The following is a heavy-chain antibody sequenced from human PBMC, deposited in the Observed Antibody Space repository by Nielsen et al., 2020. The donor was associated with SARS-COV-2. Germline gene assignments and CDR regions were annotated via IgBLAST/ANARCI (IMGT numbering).Heavy chain of an antibody. J-gene: IGHJ5*02. CDR1: GFTFSRFD. Sequence: GESLKISCAASGFTFSRFDIHWVRQATGKGLEWISTIATGGDTYYRDSVKGRFTISRENAKNSLYLQMNSLRGGDTAVYYCAGLEWLRGWFDPWGQGTLVTVSS. V-gene: IGHV3-13*01. CDR2: IATGGDT. CDR3: AGLEWLRGWFDP. D-gene: IGHD3-3*01.